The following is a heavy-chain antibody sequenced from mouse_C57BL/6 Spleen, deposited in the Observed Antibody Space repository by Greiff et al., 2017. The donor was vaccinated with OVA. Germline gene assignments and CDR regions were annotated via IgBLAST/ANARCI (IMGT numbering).Heavy chain of an antibody. D-gene: IGHD4-1*01. V-gene: IGHV5-6*01. CDR2: ISSGGSYT. Sequence: EVKLMESGGDLVKPGGSLKLSCAASGFTFSSYGMSWVRQTPDKRLEWVATISSGGSYTYYPDSVKGRFTISRDNAKNTLYLQMSSLKSEDTAMYYCARVLGRDYFDYWGQGTTLTVSS. J-gene: IGHJ2*01. CDR3: ARVLGRDYFDY. CDR1: GFTFSSYG.